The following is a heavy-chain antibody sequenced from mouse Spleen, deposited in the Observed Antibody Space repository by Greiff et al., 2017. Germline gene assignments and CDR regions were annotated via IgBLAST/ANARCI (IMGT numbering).Heavy chain of an antibody. Sequence: LQEPGAELVMPGASVKLSCKASGYTFTSYVMHWVKQKPGQGLEWIGYINPYNDGTKYNEKFKGKATLTSDKSSSTAYMELSSLTSEDSAVYYCARWYYYAMDYWGQGTSVTVSS. V-gene: IGHV1-14*01. J-gene: IGHJ4*01. CDR1: GYTFTSYV. CDR2: INPYNDGT. CDR3: ARWYYYAMDY.